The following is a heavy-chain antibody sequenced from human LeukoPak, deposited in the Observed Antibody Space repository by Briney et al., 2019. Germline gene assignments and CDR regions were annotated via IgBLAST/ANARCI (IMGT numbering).Heavy chain of an antibody. V-gene: IGHV3-43D*03. J-gene: IGHJ4*02. Sequence: GGSLRLSCAAYGFTFDDYAMHWVRQAPGKGLEWVSLISWDGGSTYYADSVKGRFTISRDNSKNSLYLQMNSLRAEDTALYYCAKAGDALRENYFDYWGQGTLVTVSS. CDR1: GFTFDDYA. D-gene: IGHD5/OR15-5a*01. CDR3: AKAGDALRENYFDY. CDR2: ISWDGGST.